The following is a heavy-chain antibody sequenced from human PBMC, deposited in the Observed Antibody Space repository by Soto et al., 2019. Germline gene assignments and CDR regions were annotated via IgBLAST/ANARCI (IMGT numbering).Heavy chain of an antibody. CDR3: AKDIGRSCGNGYYIDC. CDR1: GITFHNFA. V-gene: IGHV3-23*01. D-gene: IGHD3-3*01. J-gene: IGHJ4*02. Sequence: LRLSCVASGITFHNFAMTWVRLAPGRGLEWVSSISANSANTYYADSVKGRFTISRDNTKSTVYLHMSGLSAEDTALYYCAKDIGRSCGNGYYIDCWRQRTQVTVSS. CDR2: ISANSANT.